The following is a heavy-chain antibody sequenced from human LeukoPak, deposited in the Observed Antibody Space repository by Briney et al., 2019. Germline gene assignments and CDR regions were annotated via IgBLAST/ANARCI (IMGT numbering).Heavy chain of an antibody. Sequence: SETLSLTRTVSGYSISSGYYWGWIRQPPGKGLEWIGSIYHSGSTYYNPSLKSRVTISVDTSKNQFSLKLSSVTAADTAVYYCARDGRDGYNLPFDYWGQGTLVTVSS. CDR2: IYHSGST. J-gene: IGHJ4*02. V-gene: IGHV4-38-2*02. CDR1: GYSISSGYY. D-gene: IGHD5-24*01. CDR3: ARDGRDGYNLPFDY.